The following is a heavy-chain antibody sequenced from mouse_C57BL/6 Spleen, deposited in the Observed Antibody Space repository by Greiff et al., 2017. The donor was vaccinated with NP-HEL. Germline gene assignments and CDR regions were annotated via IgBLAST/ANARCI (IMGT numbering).Heavy chain of an antibody. J-gene: IGHJ4*01. CDR3: ARSFLITTVVQYYYAMDY. V-gene: IGHV1-72*01. Sequence: QVHVKQSGAELVKPGASVKLSCKASGYTFTSYWMHWVKQRPGRGLEWIGRIDPNSGGTKYNEKFKSKATLTVDKPSSTAYMQLSSLTSEDSAVYYCARSFLITTVVQYYYAMDYWGQGTSVTVSS. CDR1: GYTFTSYW. CDR2: IDPNSGGT. D-gene: IGHD1-1*01.